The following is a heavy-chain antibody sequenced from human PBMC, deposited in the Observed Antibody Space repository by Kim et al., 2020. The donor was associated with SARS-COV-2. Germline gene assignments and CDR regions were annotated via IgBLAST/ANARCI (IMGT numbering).Heavy chain of an antibody. CDR3: ERGSYSSRGGSYYYYGMDV. Sequence: GGSLRLSCAASGFTFSSYWMHWVRQAPGKGLVWVSRITPDGSTTAYADSVKGRFTNSRDNAKNTLYLQMNSLRAEDTAAYYCERGSYSSRGGSYYYYGMDVWGQGATVTVSS. V-gene: IGHV3-74*01. CDR1: GFTFSSYW. J-gene: IGHJ6*02. D-gene: IGHD3-22*01. CDR2: ITPDGSTT.